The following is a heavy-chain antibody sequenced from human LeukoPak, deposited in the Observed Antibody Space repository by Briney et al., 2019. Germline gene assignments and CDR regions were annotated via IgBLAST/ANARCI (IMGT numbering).Heavy chain of an antibody. D-gene: IGHD3-3*01. V-gene: IGHV3-30-3*01. CDR2: ISYDGSSK. CDR3: ARDGPGGGVVIIPYYFDY. CDR1: GFTFSSYA. J-gene: IGHJ4*02. Sequence: PGRSLRLSCAASGFTFSSYAMHWVRQAPGKGLEWVAVISYDGSSKYYADSVKGRFTISRDNSKNTLYLQMNSLRAEDTAVYYCARDGPGGGVVIIPYYFDYWGQGTLVTVSS.